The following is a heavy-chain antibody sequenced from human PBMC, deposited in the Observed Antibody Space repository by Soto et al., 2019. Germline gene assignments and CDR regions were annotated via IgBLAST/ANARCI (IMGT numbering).Heavy chain of an antibody. V-gene: IGHV2-5*02. CDR2: IYWDDDK. CDR1: GFSLSTSGVG. Sequence: SGPTLVNPTQTLTLTCPFSGFSLSTSGVGVGWIRQPPGKALEWLALIYWDDDKRYSPSLKSRLTITKDTSKNQVVLTMTSMDPVDTATYYCAHQILTGTTSGSWFDPWGQGTLVTVSS. J-gene: IGHJ5*02. CDR3: AHQILTGTTSGSWFDP. D-gene: IGHD1-7*01.